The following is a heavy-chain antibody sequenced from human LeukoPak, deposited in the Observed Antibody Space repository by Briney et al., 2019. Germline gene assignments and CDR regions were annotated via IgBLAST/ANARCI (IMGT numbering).Heavy chain of an antibody. D-gene: IGHD5-12*01. CDR3: ARTRTNSGYDLGIYYFDY. Sequence: GGSLRLSCAASGFTFSSYWMSWVRQAPGKGLEWVANIKQDGSEKYYVDSVKGRFTISRDNAKNSLYLQMNSLRAEDTAVYYCARTRTNSGYDLGIYYFDYWGQGTLVTVSS. CDR2: IKQDGSEK. V-gene: IGHV3-7*01. J-gene: IGHJ4*02. CDR1: GFTFSSYW.